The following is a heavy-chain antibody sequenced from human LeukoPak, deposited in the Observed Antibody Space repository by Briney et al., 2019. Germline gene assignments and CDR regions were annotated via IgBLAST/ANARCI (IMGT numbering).Heavy chain of an antibody. CDR3: AKDLVAFDI. V-gene: IGHV3-23*01. CDR2: VSGSGSST. Sequence: GGSLRLSCAASGFTFSSYAMSWVRQAPGKGLEWVSVVSGSGSSTYYADSVKGRFTISRDNSRNTLYLQMNSLRAEDTAVYYCAKDLVAFDIWGQGTMVTVSS. J-gene: IGHJ3*02. CDR1: GFTFSSYA.